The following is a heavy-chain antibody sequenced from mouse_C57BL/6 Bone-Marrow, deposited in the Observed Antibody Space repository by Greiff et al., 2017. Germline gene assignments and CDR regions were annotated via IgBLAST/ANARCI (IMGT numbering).Heavy chain of an antibody. CDR2: IDPSDSYT. Sequence: VKLQQPGAELVRPGTSVKLSCKASGYTFTSYWMHWVKQRPGQGLEWIGVIDPSDSYTNYNQKFKGKATLTVDTSSSTAYMQLSSLTSEDSAVYYCARGGFYDYGSSPYYYARDYWGQGTSVTVSS. CDR1: GYTFTSYW. CDR3: ARGGFYDYGSSPYYYARDY. D-gene: IGHD1-1*01. V-gene: IGHV1-59*01. J-gene: IGHJ4*01.